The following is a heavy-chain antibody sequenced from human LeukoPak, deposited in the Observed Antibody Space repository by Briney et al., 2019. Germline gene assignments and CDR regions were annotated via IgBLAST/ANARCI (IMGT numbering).Heavy chain of an antibody. CDR2: PRNKARGYTT. J-gene: IGHJ3*02. Sequence: GGSLRLSCAASGFTFSSYAMNWVRQAPGKGREGVGHPRNKARGYTTEYAASVKGRFTISRDDSKTLVYLQMKSLKTEDTAVYFCARDGGEGDNSAFDIWGQGTVVTVSS. V-gene: IGHV3-72*01. D-gene: IGHD3-16*01. CDR1: GFTFSSYA. CDR3: ARDGGEGDNSAFDI.